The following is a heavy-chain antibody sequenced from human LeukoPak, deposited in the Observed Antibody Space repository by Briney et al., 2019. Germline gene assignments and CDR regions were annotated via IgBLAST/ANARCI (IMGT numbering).Heavy chain of an antibody. Sequence: PGGSLRLSCAASGFTFSSYSMNWVRQAPGKGLEWVSSISSSSSYIYYADSVKGRFTISRDNAKNSLYLQMNSLRAEDTAVYYCARPRSWLEDYYFDYWGQGTLVTVSS. CDR2: ISSSSSYI. J-gene: IGHJ4*02. CDR3: ARPRSWLEDYYFDY. V-gene: IGHV3-21*01. CDR1: GFTFSSYS. D-gene: IGHD5-24*01.